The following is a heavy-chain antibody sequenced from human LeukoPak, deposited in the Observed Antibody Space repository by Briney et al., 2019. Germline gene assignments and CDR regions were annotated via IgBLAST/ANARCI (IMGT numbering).Heavy chain of an antibody. CDR1: GGSISSGSYY. Sequence: SETLSLTCTVSGGSISSGSYYWSWIRQPAGKGLEWIGRIYTSGSTNYNPSLKSRVTISVDTSKNQFSLKLSSVTAADTAVYYCATQNYYDSSGHYYYMDVWGKGTTVTISS. V-gene: IGHV4-61*02. J-gene: IGHJ6*03. D-gene: IGHD3-22*01. CDR3: ATQNYYDSSGHYYYMDV. CDR2: IYTSGST.